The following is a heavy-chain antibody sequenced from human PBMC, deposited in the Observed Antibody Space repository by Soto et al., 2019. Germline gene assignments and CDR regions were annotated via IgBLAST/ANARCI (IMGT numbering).Heavy chain of an antibody. Sequence: PVESLIPSCKVPGYRFPSSWIGWVLQMPGKCLEWMGIIYPGDSDTRYSPSFQGQVTISAGKSISTGYLQWSSLKASDTAMYYCARLGNYYDTNGADYWGQGTLVTVSS. D-gene: IGHD3-22*01. CDR3: ARLGNYYDTNGADY. V-gene: IGHV5-51*01. J-gene: IGHJ4*02. CDR2: IYPGDSDT. CDR1: GYRFPSSW.